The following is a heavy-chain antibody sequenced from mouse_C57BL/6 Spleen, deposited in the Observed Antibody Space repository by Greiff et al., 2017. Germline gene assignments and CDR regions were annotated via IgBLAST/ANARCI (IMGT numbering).Heavy chain of an antibody. Sequence: VQLQQSGAELVRPGASVTLSCKASGYTFTDYEMHWVKQTPVHGLEWIGAIDPETGGTAYNQKFKGKAILTADKSSSTAYMELRSLTSEDAAVYYCTYYYGSSWGAMDYWGQGTSVTVSS. CDR1: GYTFTDYE. J-gene: IGHJ4*01. D-gene: IGHD1-1*01. V-gene: IGHV1-15*01. CDR3: TYYYGSSWGAMDY. CDR2: IDPETGGT.